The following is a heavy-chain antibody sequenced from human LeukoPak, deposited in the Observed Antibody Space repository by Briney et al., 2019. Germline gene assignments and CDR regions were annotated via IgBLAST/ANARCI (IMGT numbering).Heavy chain of an antibody. J-gene: IGHJ6*02. CDR2: ISYDGSNK. Sequence: GGSLRLSCAASGFTFSSYAMHWVRQAPGKGLEWVAVISYDGSNKYYADSVKGRFTISRDNSKNTLYLQMNSLRAEDTAVYYRARDYQLLYGYYYYGMDVWGQGTTVTVSS. CDR3: ARDYQLLYGYYYYGMDV. V-gene: IGHV3-30-3*01. CDR1: GFTFSSYA. D-gene: IGHD2-2*02.